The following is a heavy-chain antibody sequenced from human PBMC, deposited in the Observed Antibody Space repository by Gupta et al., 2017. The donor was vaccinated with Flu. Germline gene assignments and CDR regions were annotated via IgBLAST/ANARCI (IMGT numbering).Heavy chain of an antibody. Sequence: EVQLLESGGGLVQPGGSLRLSGAAAGINFNGYAMNWVRQAPGKGLEWVSVISGSGRTPYFADSVKGRFTISRDNSKNMLYLQMSSLRAEDTAVYYCAKDATTDDSDFPYDDYFDSWGQGTLVTVS. V-gene: IGHV3-23*01. CDR2: ISGSGRTP. CDR1: GINFNGYA. CDR3: AKDATTDDSDFPYDDYFDS. D-gene: IGHD4-11*01. J-gene: IGHJ4*02.